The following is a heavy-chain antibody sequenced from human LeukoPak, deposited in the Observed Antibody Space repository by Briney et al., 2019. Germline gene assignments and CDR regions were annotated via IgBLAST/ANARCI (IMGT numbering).Heavy chain of an antibody. J-gene: IGHJ4*02. CDR2: VNPNNGGT. Sequence: GASVNVSCKASGYTFTGYYMHWVRQAPGQGLEWMGWVNPNNGGTDYAQKFQGGVTMTRDTSINTGYMELSRLRSDDTAVYYCATAPRYSSSRPPFDYWGQGTLVTVSS. D-gene: IGHD6-13*01. V-gene: IGHV1-2*02. CDR3: ATAPRYSSSRPPFDY. CDR1: GYTFTGYY.